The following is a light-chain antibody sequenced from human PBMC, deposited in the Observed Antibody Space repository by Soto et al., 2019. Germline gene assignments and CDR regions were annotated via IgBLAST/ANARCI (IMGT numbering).Light chain of an antibody. CDR2: GAS. CDR1: QSVSTNL. CDR3: QQYGRTSWT. V-gene: IGKV3-20*01. J-gene: IGKJ1*01. Sequence: EIVLTQSPGTLSLSPGEGATLSCRASQSVSTNLFAWYQQKPGQAPRLLIYGASTRATGIPDRFSGSGSGTDFTLTISRLEPEDFAVYYCQQYGRTSWTFVPGTKV.